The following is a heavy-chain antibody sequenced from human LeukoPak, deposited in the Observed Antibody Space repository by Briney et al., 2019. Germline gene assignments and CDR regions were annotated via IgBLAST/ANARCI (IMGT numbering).Heavy chain of an antibody. CDR3: AKGFSVAGSFH. CDR1: GFTFSSYA. D-gene: IGHD6-19*01. V-gene: IGHV3-23*01. CDR2: ISSSGGST. Sequence: PGGSLRLSCAASGFTFSSYAMTWVRQAPGKGLEWVSTISSSGGSTYYADSVKGWFTISRDNSKNTLYLQMNSLRAEDTAVYYCAKGFSVAGSFHWGQGTLVTVSS. J-gene: IGHJ4*02.